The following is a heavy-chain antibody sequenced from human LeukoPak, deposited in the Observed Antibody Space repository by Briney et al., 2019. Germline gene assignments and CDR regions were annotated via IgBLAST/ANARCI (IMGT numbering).Heavy chain of an antibody. V-gene: IGHV4-34*01. CDR3: ARHGPFTMVRGVINDYFDY. J-gene: IGHJ4*02. CDR1: GGSFSGYY. CDR2: INHSGST. Sequence: SETLSLTCAVYGGSFSGYYWSWIRQPPGKGLEWIGEINHSGSTNYNPSLKSRVTISVDTATNQFSLKLSPVTAADTAVYYCARHGPFTMVRGVINDYFDYWGQGTLVTVSS. D-gene: IGHD3-10*01.